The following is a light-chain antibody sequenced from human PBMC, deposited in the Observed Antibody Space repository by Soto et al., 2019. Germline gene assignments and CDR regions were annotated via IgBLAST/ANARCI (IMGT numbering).Light chain of an antibody. CDR3: QQFSSYPLT. CDR1: QSVSSN. CDR2: DAS. J-gene: IGKJ4*01. Sequence: EIVMTQSPATLSVSPGERATLSCRASQSVSSNLAWYQQKPGQAPRLLIYDASSRATGIPDRFSGGGSGTDFTLTISRLEPEDFAVYYCQQFSSYPLTFGGGTK. V-gene: IGKV3-20*01.